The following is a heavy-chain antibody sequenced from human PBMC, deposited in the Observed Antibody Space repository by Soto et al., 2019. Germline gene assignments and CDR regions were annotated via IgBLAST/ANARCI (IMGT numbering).Heavy chain of an antibody. V-gene: IGHV4-39*01. D-gene: IGHD5-12*01. CDR3: VGDGYNRLVDY. CDR1: GGSISSSSYY. Sequence: PSETLSLTCTVSGGSISSSSYYWGWIRQPPGKGLEWIGSFYYSGNTYYYTSLKSRVTISGDTSKNQFSLKLSSVTAADTAVYYCVGDGYNRLVDYWGQGTLVTVSS. CDR2: FYYSGNT. J-gene: IGHJ4*02.